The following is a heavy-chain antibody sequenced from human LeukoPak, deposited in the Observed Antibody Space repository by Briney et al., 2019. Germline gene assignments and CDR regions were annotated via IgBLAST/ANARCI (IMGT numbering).Heavy chain of an antibody. D-gene: IGHD3-3*01. CDR2: IRYDGSNK. Sequence: GGSLRLSCAASGFTFSSYGMHWVRQAPGKGLGWVAFIRYDGSNKYYADSVKGRFTISRDNSKNTLYLQMNSLSAEDTAVYYCAKDSNYDFWSGYSFDYWGQGTLVTVSS. CDR1: GFTFSSYG. CDR3: AKDSNYDFWSGYSFDY. J-gene: IGHJ4*02. V-gene: IGHV3-30*02.